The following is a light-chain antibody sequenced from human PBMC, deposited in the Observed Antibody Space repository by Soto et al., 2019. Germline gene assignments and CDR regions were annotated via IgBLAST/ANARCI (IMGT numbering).Light chain of an antibody. V-gene: IGLV2-14*02. J-gene: IGLJ1*01. Sequence: QSVLTQPASVSGSPGQSITISCTGTSSNVGSYKLVSWYQQHPGKAPKLMIFEVNKRPSGVSDRFSGSKSGNTASLTISGLQAADEADYYCSLYTSENAYVFGTGTKVTVL. CDR3: SLYTSENAYV. CDR2: EVN. CDR1: SSNVGSYKL.